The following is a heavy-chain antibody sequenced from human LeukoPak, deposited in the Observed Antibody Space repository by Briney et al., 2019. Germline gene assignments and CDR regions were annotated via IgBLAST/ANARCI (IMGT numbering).Heavy chain of an antibody. CDR3: ARDCGNCGGAPDDTFDI. CDR1: GYTFSTYG. CDR2: ISAYTGNT. V-gene: IGHV1-18*01. J-gene: IGHJ3*02. D-gene: IGHD2-21*01. Sequence: ASVKVSCKASGYTFSTYGISWVRQAPGQGLEWVGWISAYTGNTNYAQNVQGRVTMTADTSTSTAYLELRSLRSDDTAVYYCARDCGNCGGAPDDTFDIWGQGTMVTVSS.